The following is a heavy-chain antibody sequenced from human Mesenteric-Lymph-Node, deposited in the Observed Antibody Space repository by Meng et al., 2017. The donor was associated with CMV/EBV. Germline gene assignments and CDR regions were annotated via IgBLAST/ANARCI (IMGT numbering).Heavy chain of an antibody. J-gene: IGHJ4*02. D-gene: IGHD1-1*01. Sequence: ATSGSAFDRDDGSGGSGAQGEGVEWVTDMSGSDGTTDYADSVKSRFTISRDKSNNTLYLQMNSLRAEDTAVYYVAKNPTGTSQIDYWGQGTLVTVSS. CDR2: MSGSDGTT. CDR1: GSAFDRDD. CDR3: AKNPTGTSQIDY. V-gene: IGHV3-23*01.